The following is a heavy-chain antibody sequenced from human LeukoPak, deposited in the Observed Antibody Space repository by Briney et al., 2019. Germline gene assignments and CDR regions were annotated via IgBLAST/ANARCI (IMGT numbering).Heavy chain of an antibody. J-gene: IGHJ4*02. V-gene: IGHV4-30-4*01. Sequence: SQTLSLTCTVSGGSFSSGEYYWSWIPQPPGKGLEWIGYIYYSGSTYYNASLKSRVTKSVDTSKNQFSLKLSSVTAVDTAVHYCASFSGSYFDYWGQGTLVTVSS. CDR2: IYYSGST. CDR1: GGSFSSGEYY. CDR3: ASFSGSYFDY. D-gene: IGHD1-26*01.